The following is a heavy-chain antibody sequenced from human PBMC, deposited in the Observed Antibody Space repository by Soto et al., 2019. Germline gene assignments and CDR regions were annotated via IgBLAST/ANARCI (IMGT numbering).Heavy chain of an antibody. CDR2: ISAYNGNT. V-gene: IGHV1-18*01. CDR1: GYTFTSYG. D-gene: IGHD5-18*01. Sequence: ASVKVSCKASGYTFTSYGISLVRQAPGQGLEWMGWISAYNGNTNYAQKLQGRVTMTTDTSTSTAYMELRSLRSDDTAVYYCASRTRDTAMDDAFDIWGQGTMVTVSS. J-gene: IGHJ3*02. CDR3: ASRTRDTAMDDAFDI.